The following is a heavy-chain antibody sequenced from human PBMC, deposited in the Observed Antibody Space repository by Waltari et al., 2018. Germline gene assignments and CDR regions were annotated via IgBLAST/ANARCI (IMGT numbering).Heavy chain of an antibody. CDR2: IIPIFGTA. V-gene: IGHV1-69*14. D-gene: IGHD1-26*01. Sequence: QVQLVQSGAEVKKPGSSVKVSCKASGGTFSSYAISWVRQAPGQGLEWMGGIIPIFGTANYAQKFQGRVTITADKSTSTAYMELSSLRSEDTAVYYCARCLVNTNFKWELLQFDYWGQGTLVTVSS. J-gene: IGHJ4*02. CDR3: ARCLVNTNFKWELLQFDY. CDR1: GGTFSSYA.